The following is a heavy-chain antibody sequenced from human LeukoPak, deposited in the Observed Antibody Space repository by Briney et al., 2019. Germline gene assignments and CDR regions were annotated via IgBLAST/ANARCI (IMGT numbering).Heavy chain of an antibody. J-gene: IGHJ4*02. Sequence: PGGSLRLSCAASGFTFSSYGMSWVRQAPGKGLEWVSAISSRGGDTYYADSVKGRFTISRDNSKNTLYVQMNSLRAEDTAVYYCAKRVAYNSGYYLDYWGQGTLVTVSS. CDR1: GFTFSSYG. D-gene: IGHD6-19*01. V-gene: IGHV3-23*01. CDR3: AKRVAYNSGYYLDY. CDR2: ISSRGGDT.